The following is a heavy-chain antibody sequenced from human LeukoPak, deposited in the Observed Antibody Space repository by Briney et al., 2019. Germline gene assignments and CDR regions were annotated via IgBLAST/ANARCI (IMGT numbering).Heavy chain of an antibody. CDR2: ISAYNGNT. CDR1: GYTFTGYG. Sequence: ASVKVSCKASGYTFTGYGISWVRQAPGQGLEWMGWISAYNGNTNYAQKLQDRVTMTTDTSTSTAYMELRSLRSDDTAVYYCARVQHFGVFPYYFDYWGQGTLVTVSS. CDR3: ARVQHFGVFPYYFDY. V-gene: IGHV1-18*01. J-gene: IGHJ4*02. D-gene: IGHD3-3*01.